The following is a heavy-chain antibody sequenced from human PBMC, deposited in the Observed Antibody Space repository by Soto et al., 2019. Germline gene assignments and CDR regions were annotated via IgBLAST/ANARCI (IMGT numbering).Heavy chain of an antibody. D-gene: IGHD6-25*01. CDR2: ISPSGADT. CDR1: GYTFTSYH. V-gene: IGHV1-46*01. CDR3: ASQGYSSGWSTAGY. J-gene: IGHJ4*02. Sequence: QVQLVQSGAEVKKPGASVKVSCKASGYTFTSYHMHWVRQAPGQGLEWMGIISPSGADTSYAQKFQGRVTMTMDTSTSTVYMELSSLKSEDTAVYYCASQGYSSGWSTAGYWGQGTLVTVSS.